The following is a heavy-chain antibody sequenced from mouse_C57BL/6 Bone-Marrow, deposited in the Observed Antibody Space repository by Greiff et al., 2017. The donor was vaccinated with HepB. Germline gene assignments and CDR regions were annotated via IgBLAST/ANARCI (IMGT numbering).Heavy chain of an antibody. CDR2: ISNGGGST. D-gene: IGHD1-1*01. J-gene: IGHJ1*03. V-gene: IGHV5-12*01. CDR1: GFTFSDYY. CDR3: ARRGYYDGSSYGYFDV. Sequence: EVQGVESGGGLVQPGGSLKLSCAASGFTFSDYYMYWVRQTPEKRLEWVAYISNGGGSTYYPDTVKGRFTISRDNAKNTLYLQMSRLKSEDTAMYYCARRGYYDGSSYGYFDVWGTGTTVTVSS.